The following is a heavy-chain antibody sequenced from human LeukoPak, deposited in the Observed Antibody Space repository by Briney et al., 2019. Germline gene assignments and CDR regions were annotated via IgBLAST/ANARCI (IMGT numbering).Heavy chain of an antibody. CDR2: INWYGGST. J-gene: IGHJ4*02. D-gene: IGHD6-13*01. CDR1: GFTFDDYG. CDR3: ARDFEGIAAAGRPDFGY. Sequence: GGSLRLSCAASGFTFDDYGMSWVRQAPGKGLEWVSGINWYGGSTGYADSVKGRFTISRDNAKNSLYLQMNSLRAEDTALYYCARDFEGIAAAGRPDFGYWGQGTLVTVSS. V-gene: IGHV3-20*04.